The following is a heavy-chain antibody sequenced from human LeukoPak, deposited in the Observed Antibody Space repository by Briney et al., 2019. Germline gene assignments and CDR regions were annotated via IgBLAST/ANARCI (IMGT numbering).Heavy chain of an antibody. J-gene: IGHJ3*02. D-gene: IGHD6-19*01. V-gene: IGHV1-2*02. CDR1: GYTFTGYY. Sequence: ASVKVSCKASGYTFTGYYMHWVRQAPGQGLEWMGWINPNSGGTNYAQKFQGRVTMTRDTSISTAYMELSRLRSDDTAVYYCARVEAVAGMLYAFDIWGEGTMVTVSS. CDR2: INPNSGGT. CDR3: ARVEAVAGMLYAFDI.